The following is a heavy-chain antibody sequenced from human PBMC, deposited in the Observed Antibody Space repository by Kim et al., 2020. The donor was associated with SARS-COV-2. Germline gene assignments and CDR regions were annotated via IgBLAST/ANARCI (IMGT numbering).Heavy chain of an antibody. CDR2: IYNIGST. CDR3: ARASTDDVLTGYYIPPYHYYGLDV. Sequence: SETLSLTCTVSCASISSYYWTWIRQPPGKGLEWIGHIYNIGSTNYNPSLESRVTISVDTSKNLFSLRLSSVTAADTAVYYCARASTDDVLTGYYIPPYHYYGLDVWGQGTTVTVAS. V-gene: IGHV4-59*01. CDR1: CASISSYY. D-gene: IGHD3-9*01. J-gene: IGHJ6*02.